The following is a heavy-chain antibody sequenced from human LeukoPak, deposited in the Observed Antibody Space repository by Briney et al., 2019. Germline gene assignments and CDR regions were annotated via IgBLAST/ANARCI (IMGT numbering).Heavy chain of an antibody. CDR3: ARADTAMVPPYYYYYGMDV. CDR2: IIPIFGTA. CDR1: GGTFSSYA. J-gene: IGHJ6*04. Sequence: SVKVSCKASGGTFSSYAISWVRQAPGQGLEWMGGIIPIFGTAKYAQKFQGRVTITADESTSTAYMELSSLRSEDTAVYYCARADTAMVPPYYYYYGMDVWGKGTTVTVSS. V-gene: IGHV1-69*13. D-gene: IGHD5-18*01.